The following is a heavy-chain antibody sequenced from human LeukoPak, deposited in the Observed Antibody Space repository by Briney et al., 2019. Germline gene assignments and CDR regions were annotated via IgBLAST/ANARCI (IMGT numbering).Heavy chain of an antibody. V-gene: IGHV4-39*01. CDR3: ARQTRRNGD. Sequence: PSETLSLTCTVSGGSISSSSYYWGWIRQPPGKGREWIGSIYCSGSTYYNPSLKSRVSISVNTSKNQFSLKLSSVTAADTAVYSWARQTRRNGDWGQGTLVTVSS. CDR1: GGSISSSSYY. CDR2: IYCSGST. J-gene: IGHJ4*02. D-gene: IGHD2-8*01.